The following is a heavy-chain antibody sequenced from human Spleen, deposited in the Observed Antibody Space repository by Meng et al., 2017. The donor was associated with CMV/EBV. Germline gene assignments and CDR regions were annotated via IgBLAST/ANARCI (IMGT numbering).Heavy chain of an antibody. CDR3: ARVGRFTIFGVVSYAMDV. J-gene: IGHJ6*02. V-gene: IGHV3-21*01. Sequence: GESLKISCAASGFTFSSYSMNWVRQAPGKGLEWVSSISSSSSYIYYADSVKGRFTISRDNAKNSLYLQMNSLRAEDTAVYYCARVGRFTIFGVVSYAMDVWGQGTTVTVSS. D-gene: IGHD3-3*01. CDR1: GFTFSSYS. CDR2: ISSSSSYI.